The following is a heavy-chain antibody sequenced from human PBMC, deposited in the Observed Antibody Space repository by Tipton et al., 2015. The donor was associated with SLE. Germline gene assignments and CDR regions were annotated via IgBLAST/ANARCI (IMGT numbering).Heavy chain of an antibody. D-gene: IGHD1-7*01. J-gene: IGHJ6*04. CDR1: VYSISSSHW. V-gene: IGHV4-28*02. CDR3: ARATDWNLSPDV. CDR2: IYYGGTI. Sequence: LRLSCTVSVYSISSSHWWGWIRQPPGKGLEWIGHIYYGGTIYYNPSLKSRVTMSIDTSKNQFSLRLTSVTAADTAVYYCARATDWNLSPDVWGKGTTVTVSS.